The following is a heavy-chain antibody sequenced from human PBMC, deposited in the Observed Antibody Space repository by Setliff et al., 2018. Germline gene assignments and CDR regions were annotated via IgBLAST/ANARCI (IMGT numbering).Heavy chain of an antibody. V-gene: IGHV4-39*07. CDR2: IYSSGST. CDR1: GGSINSNYY. J-gene: IGHJ4*02. Sequence: SETLSLTCTVSGGSINSNYYWGWIRQPPGKGLEWIGSIYSSGSTYYKASLRSRVTMSVDTSKDRFSLKLRSVTAADTAVYYCARVAYCSGGRCYLVAEFDYWGQGTLVTVSS. CDR3: ARVAYCSGGRCYLVAEFDY. D-gene: IGHD2-15*01.